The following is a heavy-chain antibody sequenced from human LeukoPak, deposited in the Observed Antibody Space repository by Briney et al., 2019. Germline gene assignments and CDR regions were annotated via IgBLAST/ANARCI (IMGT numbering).Heavy chain of an antibody. J-gene: IGHJ4*02. CDR1: GGSISSYY. CDR3: ARDRGTYYYDSSGFDY. CDR2: IYTSGST. D-gene: IGHD3-22*01. V-gene: IGHV4-4*07. Sequence: PSETLSPTCTVSGGSISSYYWSWIRQPAGKGLEWIGRIYTSGSTNYNPSLKSRVTMSVDTSKNQFSLKLSSVTAADTAVYYCARDRGTYYYDSSGFDYWGQGTLVTVSS.